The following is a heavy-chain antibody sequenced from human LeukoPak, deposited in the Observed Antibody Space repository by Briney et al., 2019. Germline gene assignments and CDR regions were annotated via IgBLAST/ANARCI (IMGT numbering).Heavy chain of an antibody. CDR3: ARDYPRIAVAGGPGLGMDV. V-gene: IGHV3-21*01. Sequence: GGSLRLSCAASGFTFSSYSMNWVRQAPGKGLEWVSSISSSSSYIYYADSVKGRFTISRDNAKNSLYLQMNSLRVEDTAVYYCARDYPRIAVAGGPGLGMDVWGQGTTVTVSS. CDR1: GFTFSSYS. D-gene: IGHD6-19*01. CDR2: ISSSSSYI. J-gene: IGHJ6*02.